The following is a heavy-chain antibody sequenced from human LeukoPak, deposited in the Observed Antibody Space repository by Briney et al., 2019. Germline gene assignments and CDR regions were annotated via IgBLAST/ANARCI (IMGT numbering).Heavy chain of an antibody. Sequence: GGSLRLSCAASGFTFSSYAVHWVRQAPGKGLEWVAVISYDGSNKYYADSVKGRFTISRDNSKNTLYLQMNSLRAEDTAVYYCARESVVDGMDVWAKGPRSPSP. CDR1: GFTFSSYA. V-gene: IGHV3-30-3*01. CDR3: ARESVVDGMDV. J-gene: IGHJ6*02. D-gene: IGHD2-21*01. CDR2: ISYDGSNK.